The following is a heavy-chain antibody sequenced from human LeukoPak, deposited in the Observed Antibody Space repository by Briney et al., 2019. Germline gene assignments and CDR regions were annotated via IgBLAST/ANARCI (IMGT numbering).Heavy chain of an antibody. V-gene: IGHV4-34*01. CDR2: INHSGST. CDR1: GGSFSGYY. J-gene: IGHJ4*02. Sequence: SETLSLTCAVYGGSFSGYYWSWIRQPPAKGLEWIGEINHSGSTNYNPSLKSRVTISVDTSKNQFSLKLSSLTAADTAVYYCARDCGYFDFWSGYSYYFDYWGQGTLVTVSS. D-gene: IGHD3-3*01. CDR3: ARDCGYFDFWSGYSYYFDY.